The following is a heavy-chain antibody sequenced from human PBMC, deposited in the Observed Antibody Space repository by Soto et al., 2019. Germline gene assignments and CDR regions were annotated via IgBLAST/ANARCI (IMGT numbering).Heavy chain of an antibody. Sequence: EVQLVESGGGLVQPGGSLRVSCAASGFNFNSYGMNWVRQAPGKGLEWVSYISTSGTTIYYADSVKGRFTISRDNAKNSLFLQMNSLRAEDTAVYYCARDQPGEEEFDLWGRGTLFTVSS. V-gene: IGHV3-48*03. CDR3: ARDQPGEEEFDL. D-gene: IGHD7-27*01. J-gene: IGHJ2*01. CDR2: ISTSGTTI. CDR1: GFNFNSYG.